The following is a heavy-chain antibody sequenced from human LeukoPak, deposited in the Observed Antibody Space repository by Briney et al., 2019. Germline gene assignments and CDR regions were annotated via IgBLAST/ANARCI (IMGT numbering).Heavy chain of an antibody. CDR2: MNPNSGNT. V-gene: IGHV1-8*02. CDR3: ARMSYYDRRGDNWFDP. J-gene: IGHJ5*02. D-gene: IGHD3-22*01. Sequence: ASVKVSCKASGGTFRSYAINWVRQATGQGLEWMGWMNPNSGNTGYAQKFQGRVTMTRDTSISTAYMELSSLRSEDTAVYYCARMSYYDRRGDNWFDPWGQGTLVIVSS. CDR1: GGTFRSYA.